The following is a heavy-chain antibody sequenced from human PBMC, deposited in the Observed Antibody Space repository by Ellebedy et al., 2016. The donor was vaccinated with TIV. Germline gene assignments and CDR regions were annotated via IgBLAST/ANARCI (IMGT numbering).Heavy chain of an antibody. CDR2: IYSGGST. CDR1: GFTFSRYS. D-gene: IGHD2-21*02. Sequence: GGSLRLSCAASGFTFSRYSINWVRQAPGKGLEWVSVIYSGGSTYYADSVKGRFTISRDNSKNTLYLQMNSLRAEDTAVYYCAKGEVVTTIGAFDIWGQGTMVTVSS. CDR3: AKGEVVTTIGAFDI. V-gene: IGHV3-53*01. J-gene: IGHJ3*02.